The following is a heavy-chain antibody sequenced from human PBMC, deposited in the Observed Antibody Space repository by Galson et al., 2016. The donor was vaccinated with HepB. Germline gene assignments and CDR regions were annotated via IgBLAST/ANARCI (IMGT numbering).Heavy chain of an antibody. J-gene: IGHJ4*02. CDR2: INPTIGDT. CDR3: ARARTISGDLIILDS. Sequence: SVKVSCKASGYIFTTYYMHWVRQAPGQRLEWMGMINPTIGDTNYAQKFQDRVTLTRDRSTRTVYMELSSLRSEDTALYYCARARTISGDLIILDSWGQGTLVIVSS. CDR1: GYIFTTYY. D-gene: IGHD3-3*01. V-gene: IGHV1-46*01.